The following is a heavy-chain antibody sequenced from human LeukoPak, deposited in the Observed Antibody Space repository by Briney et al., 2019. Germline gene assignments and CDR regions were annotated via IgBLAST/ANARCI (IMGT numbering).Heavy chain of an antibody. Sequence: SETLSLTCTVSGGSINSYYWSWIRQPPGKGLEWIGYFYSSGSPNYNPSLKSRVTISVDTSKNQLSLKLSSVTAADTAVYYCAREEITMVRGVTTGIFDYWGQGTLVTVPS. J-gene: IGHJ4*02. CDR2: FYSSGSP. CDR1: GGSINSYY. V-gene: IGHV4-59*01. D-gene: IGHD3-10*01. CDR3: AREEITMVRGVTTGIFDY.